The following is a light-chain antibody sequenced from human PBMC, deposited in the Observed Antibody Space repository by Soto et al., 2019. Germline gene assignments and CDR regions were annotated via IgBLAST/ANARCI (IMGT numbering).Light chain of an antibody. CDR1: QSVSSK. CDR3: QQYNDWFSIT. V-gene: IGKV3-15*01. Sequence: ERVMTPSPATLSFSPGERAALSCRSSQSVSSKLAWYRQRPGQAPRLVIYDTSTRATGVPARFSGSGSGTEFTLTISSLQSEDFGVYYCQQYNDWFSITFGQGTRLEIK. J-gene: IGKJ5*01. CDR2: DTS.